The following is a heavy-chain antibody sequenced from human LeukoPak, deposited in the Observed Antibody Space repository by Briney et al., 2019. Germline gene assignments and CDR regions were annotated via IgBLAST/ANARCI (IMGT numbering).Heavy chain of an antibody. D-gene: IGHD4-17*01. J-gene: IGHJ3*01. Sequence: SETLSLTCTVSGGSIRSYYWSWIRQPPGKGLEWIGYIYFSGSTNYNPSLKSRVTISLDTSKNQFSLKLSSVTAADTAVYYCAGDHGAYEAAFGLWGQGTMVTVSS. CDR1: GGSIRSYY. V-gene: IGHV4-59*12. CDR2: IYFSGST. CDR3: AGDHGAYEAAFGL.